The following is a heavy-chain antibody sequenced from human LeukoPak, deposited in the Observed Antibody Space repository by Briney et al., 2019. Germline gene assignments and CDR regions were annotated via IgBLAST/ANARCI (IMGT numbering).Heavy chain of an antibody. CDR1: GYTFSSYA. CDR2: IIPILGIA. J-gene: IGHJ6*02. D-gene: IGHD2-2*01. CDR3: AREGHCSSTSCYSVSWYYYGMDV. V-gene: IGHV1-69*04. Sequence: SVKVSCKASGYTFSSYAISWVRQAPGQGLEWMGRIIPILGIANYAQKFQGRVTITADKSTSTAYMELSSLRSEDTAVYYCAREGHCSSTSCYSVSWYYYGMDVWGQGTTVTVSS.